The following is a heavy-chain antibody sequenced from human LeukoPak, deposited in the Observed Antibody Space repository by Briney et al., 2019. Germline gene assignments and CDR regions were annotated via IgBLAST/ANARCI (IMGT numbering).Heavy chain of an antibody. CDR1: GGSISSSSHY. Sequence: SETLSLTCTVSGGSISSSSHYWGWIRQPPGKGLEWIGSIYSSGSSFYNPSLTSRVTISLDTSKNQFSLKLSSVTAADTAVYYCARLFHYYDSSAYPTFDYWGQGTLVTVSS. J-gene: IGHJ4*02. V-gene: IGHV4-39*01. CDR3: ARLFHYYDSSAYPTFDY. CDR2: IYSSGSS. D-gene: IGHD3-22*01.